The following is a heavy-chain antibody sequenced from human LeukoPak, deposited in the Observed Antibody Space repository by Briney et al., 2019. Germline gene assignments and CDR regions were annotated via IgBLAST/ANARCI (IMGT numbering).Heavy chain of an antibody. D-gene: IGHD1-1*01. J-gene: IGHJ4*02. CDR2: INHSGST. Sequence: PSGTLSLTCAVYGGSFSGYYWSWIRQPPGKGLERIGEINHSGSTNYNPSLKSRVTISVDTSKNQFSLKLSSVTAADTAVYYCARTTTVFAVDYWGQGTLVTVS. CDR3: ARTTTVFAVDY. CDR1: GGSFSGYY. V-gene: IGHV4-34*01.